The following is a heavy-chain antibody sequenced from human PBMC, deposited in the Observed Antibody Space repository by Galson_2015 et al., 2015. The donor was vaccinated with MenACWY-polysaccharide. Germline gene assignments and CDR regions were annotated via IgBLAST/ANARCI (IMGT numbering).Heavy chain of an antibody. CDR2: IIYYGGTT. CDR3: AKLCIRGRSHKFDY. J-gene: IGHJ4*02. CDR1: GVSFIGNY. Sequence: SPILLSAASGVSFIGNYFCWFRQEPGEGLVWGVGIIYYGGTTYYTASVKSRFTISRDTSKNPLYLEMSTVAAEDTAVYYCAKLCIRGRSHKFDYWGQGTLVTVSS. V-gene: IGHV3-30*18. D-gene: IGHD3-3*02.